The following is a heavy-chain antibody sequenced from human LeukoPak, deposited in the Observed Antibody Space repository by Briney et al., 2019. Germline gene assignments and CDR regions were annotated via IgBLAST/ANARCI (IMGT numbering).Heavy chain of an antibody. CDR3: ASRRDFDY. V-gene: IGHV3-11*04. Sequence: GGSLRLSCAASEFTVSSNYMNWVRQAPGKGLEWVSYISSSGSTIYYADSVKGRFTISRDNAKNSLYLQMNSLRAEDTAVYYCASRRDFDYWGQGTLVTVSS. CDR2: ISSSGSTI. CDR1: EFTVSSNY. J-gene: IGHJ4*02.